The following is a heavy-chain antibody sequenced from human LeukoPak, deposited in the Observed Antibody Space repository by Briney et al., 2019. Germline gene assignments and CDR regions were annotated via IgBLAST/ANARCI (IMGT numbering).Heavy chain of an antibody. V-gene: IGHV3-30-3*01. CDR2: ISCDGSNK. Sequence: GGSLRLSCAASGFTFSSYAMHWVRQAPGKGLEWVAVISCDGSNKYYADSVKGRFTISRDNSKNTLYLQMNSLRAEDTAVYYCARDVEYYFDYWGQGTLVTVSS. CDR3: ARDVEYYFDY. CDR1: GFTFSSYA. J-gene: IGHJ4*02. D-gene: IGHD3-3*01.